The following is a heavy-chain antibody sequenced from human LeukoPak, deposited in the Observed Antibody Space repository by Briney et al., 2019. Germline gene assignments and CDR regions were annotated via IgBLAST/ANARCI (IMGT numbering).Heavy chain of an antibody. CDR3: AKDPGVVPAHYFDY. D-gene: IGHD2-2*01. V-gene: IGHV3-23*01. CDR1: GFTFSSYA. CDR2: TGSTGVST. Sequence: GGSLRLSCAASGFTFSSYAMNWVRQAPGKGLEWVSGTGSTGVSTFYADSVKGRFTVSRDNSKNTLSLQMSSLRAEDTAVYYCAKDPGVVPAHYFDYWGQGTLVTVSS. J-gene: IGHJ4*02.